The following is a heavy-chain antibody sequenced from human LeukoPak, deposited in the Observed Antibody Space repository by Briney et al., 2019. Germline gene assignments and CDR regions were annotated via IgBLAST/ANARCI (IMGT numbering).Heavy chain of an antibody. V-gene: IGHV1-3*02. Sequence: GASVKVSCKASGYTFTNYALHWVRQAPGQRLEWMAWTNGATGNTRFSQDFQGRLTITIDTSASTAYMELSSLRSEDTAVYYCARSPGGNARTWLDYWGQGTLVTVSS. D-gene: IGHD4-23*01. CDR3: ARSPGGNARTWLDY. CDR2: TNGATGNT. J-gene: IGHJ4*02. CDR1: GYTFTNYA.